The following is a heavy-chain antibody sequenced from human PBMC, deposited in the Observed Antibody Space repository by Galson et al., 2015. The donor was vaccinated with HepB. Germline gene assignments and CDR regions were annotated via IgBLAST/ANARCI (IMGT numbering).Heavy chain of an antibody. CDR3: ARRGLFSGLGY. D-gene: IGHD3-10*02. J-gene: IGHJ4*02. Sequence: TLSLTCTVSGGSISSYYWSWIRQPPGKGLEWIGYIYYSGSTNYNPSLKSRVTISVDTSKNQFSLKLSSVTAADTAVYYCARRGLFSGLGYWGQGTLVTVSS. CDR2: IYYSGST. V-gene: IGHV4-59*08. CDR1: GGSISSYY.